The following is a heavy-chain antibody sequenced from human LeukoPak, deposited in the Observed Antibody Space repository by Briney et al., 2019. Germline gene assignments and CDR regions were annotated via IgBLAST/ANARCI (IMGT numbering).Heavy chain of an antibody. V-gene: IGHV3-43*02. CDR2: ISGDGGST. J-gene: IGHJ4*02. D-gene: IGHD1-26*01. CDR3: AKDRKGRSYPSYYFDY. Sequence: GGSLRLSCAASGFTFDDYAMHWVRQAPGKGLEWVSLISGDGGSTYYADSVKGRFTISRDNSKNSLYLQMNSLRTEDTALYYCAKDRKGRSYPSYYFDYWGQGTLVTASS. CDR1: GFTFDDYA.